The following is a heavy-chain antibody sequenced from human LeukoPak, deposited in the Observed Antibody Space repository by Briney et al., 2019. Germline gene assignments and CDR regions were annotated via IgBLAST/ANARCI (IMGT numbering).Heavy chain of an antibody. CDR1: GGSISSSSYF. J-gene: IGHJ4*02. D-gene: IGHD3-3*01. CDR3: AREGVVSGDTCYTCFDY. Sequence: SETLSLTCTVSGGSISSSSYFWGWIRQPPGKGLEWIASIYYSGSTYYNPSLKSRVTIAADTSKSQFSLKLSSVTAADTAVYYCAREGVVSGDTCYTCFDYWGQGTLVTVSS. V-gene: IGHV4-39*07. CDR2: IYYSGST.